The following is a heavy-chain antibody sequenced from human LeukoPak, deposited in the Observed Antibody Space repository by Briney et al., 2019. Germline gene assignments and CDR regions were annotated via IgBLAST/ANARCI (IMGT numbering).Heavy chain of an antibody. V-gene: IGHV1-2*02. CDR2: INPNSGGT. J-gene: IGHJ5*02. Sequence: ASVKVSCNASGYTFTGYYMHWVRQAPGQGLEWMGWINPNSGGTNYAQKFQGRVTMTRDTSISTAYMELSRLRSDDTAVYYCAKTVSTSCYTCWFDPWGQGTLVTVSS. CDR3: AKTVSTSCYTCWFDP. CDR1: GYTFTGYY. D-gene: IGHD2-2*02.